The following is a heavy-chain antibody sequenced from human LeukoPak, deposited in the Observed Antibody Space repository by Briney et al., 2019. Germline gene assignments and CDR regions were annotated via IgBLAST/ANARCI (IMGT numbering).Heavy chain of an antibody. CDR1: SGSISGYY. CDR3: ARHILTAGSIK. J-gene: IGHJ4*02. Sequence: PSETLSLTCTVSSGSISGYYWSWIRQPPGKGVEWIAYIYNSGTTKYNPSLKSRVTISMDTSKRQFSLKLSSVTAADTAVYYCARHILTAGSIKWGQGTLVTVSS. D-gene: IGHD5-24*01. V-gene: IGHV4-59*08. CDR2: IYNSGTT.